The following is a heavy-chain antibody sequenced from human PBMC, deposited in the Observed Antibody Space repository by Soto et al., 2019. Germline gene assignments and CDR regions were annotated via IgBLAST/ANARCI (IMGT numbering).Heavy chain of an antibody. CDR2: IYYSGST. Sequence: QVQLQESGPGLVKPSETLSLTCTVSGGSVSSGSYYWSWIRQPPGKGLEWIGYIYYSGSTNYNPSLKSRVTISVDTSKNQFSLKLSSVTAADTAVYYCARDYYDFWSGVENDAFDIWGQGTMVTVSS. CDR3: ARDYYDFWSGVENDAFDI. J-gene: IGHJ3*02. D-gene: IGHD3-3*01. CDR1: GGSVSSGSYY. V-gene: IGHV4-61*01.